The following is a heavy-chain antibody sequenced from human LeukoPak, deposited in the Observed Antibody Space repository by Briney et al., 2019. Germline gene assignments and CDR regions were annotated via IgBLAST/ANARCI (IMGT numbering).Heavy chain of an antibody. CDR2: ISGSGGST. D-gene: IGHD6-13*01. V-gene: IGHV3-23*01. Sequence: PGGSLRLSCAASGFTFSSYGLNWVRPPPGKGLEWVSVISGSGGSTYYADSVKGRFTISRDNSKNTLYLQMNSLRAEDTAVYYCAKSGYSSSWSNAAVYNWFDPWGQGTLVTVSS. CDR3: AKSGYSSSWSNAAVYNWFDP. J-gene: IGHJ5*02. CDR1: GFTFSSYG.